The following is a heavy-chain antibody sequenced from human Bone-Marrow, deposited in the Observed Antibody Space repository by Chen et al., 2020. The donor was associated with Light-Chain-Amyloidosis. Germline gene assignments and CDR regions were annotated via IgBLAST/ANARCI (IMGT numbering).Heavy chain of an antibody. CDR2: IYPDDSEA. CDR3: ARRIDGYNFDY. Sequence: EVQLEQSGPEVKKPGESLKISCKGSGYTFPNYWIGWVRQMPGKGLEWMGVIYPDDSEARYGPSFEGQVTISADKSITTAYLQWRSLKAADTAMYYCARRIDGYNFDYWGQGTLVTVSS. CDR1: GYTFPNYW. J-gene: IGHJ4*02. D-gene: IGHD5-12*01. V-gene: IGHV5-51*01.